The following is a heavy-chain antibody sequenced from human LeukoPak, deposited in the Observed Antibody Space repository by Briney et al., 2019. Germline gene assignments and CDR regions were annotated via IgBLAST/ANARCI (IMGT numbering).Heavy chain of an antibody. V-gene: IGHV1-69*13. CDR1: GGTSSSYA. Sequence: SVKVSCKASGGTSSSYAISWVRQAPGQGLEWMGGIIPIFGTANYAQKFQGRVTITADESTSTAYMELSSLRSEDTAVYYCARQDCSGGSCSTYYYYYGMDVGGKGPTATVS. D-gene: IGHD2-15*01. CDR3: ARQDCSGGSCSTYYYYYGMDV. CDR2: IIPIFGTA. J-gene: IGHJ6*04.